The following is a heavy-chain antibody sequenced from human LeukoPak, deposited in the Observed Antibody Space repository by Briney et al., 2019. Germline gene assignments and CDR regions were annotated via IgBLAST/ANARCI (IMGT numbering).Heavy chain of an antibody. CDR1: GFTVSGSY. Sequence: GGSLRLSCAASGFTVSGSYMSWVRQTPGKGLEWVSVIYPGGSPYYADSMKGRFTLPRDNSKNTVSLQMNSLRAEDTAVYYCASESGTTNGGLDYWGQGTLVTVSS. CDR3: ASESGTTNGGLDY. J-gene: IGHJ4*02. D-gene: IGHD1-7*01. CDR2: IYPGGSP. V-gene: IGHV3-53*01.